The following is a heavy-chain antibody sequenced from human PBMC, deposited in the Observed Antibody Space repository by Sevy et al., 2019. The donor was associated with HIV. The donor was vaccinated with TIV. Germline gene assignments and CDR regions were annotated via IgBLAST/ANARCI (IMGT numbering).Heavy chain of an antibody. CDR3: AKDRSGNHWETWDY. J-gene: IGHJ4*02. V-gene: IGHV3-23*01. D-gene: IGHD1-26*01. Sequence: GGSLRLSCAASGFTFSSYAMTWVRQAPGKGLEWVSVISNSGGSTHYADSVKGRFTISRDNSKNTLYLQMNSLRGEDTAVYFCAKDRSGNHWETWDYWGQGTLVTVSS. CDR1: GFTFSSYA. CDR2: ISNSGGST.